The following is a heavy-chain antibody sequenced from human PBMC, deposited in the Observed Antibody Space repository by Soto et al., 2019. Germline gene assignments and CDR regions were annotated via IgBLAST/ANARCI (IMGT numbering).Heavy chain of an antibody. CDR2: IIPIFGTA. CDR1: EGTFSSYA. D-gene: IGHD3-3*01. J-gene: IGHJ6*02. CDR3: ARKSVEVVFGVVIMDYYGMDV. Sequence: GASVKVSCKASEGTFSSYAISWVRQAPGQGLEWMGGIIPIFGTANYAQKFQGRVTITADESTSTAYMELSSLRSEDTAVYYCARKSVEVVFGVVIMDYYGMDVWGQGTTVTVSS. V-gene: IGHV1-69*13.